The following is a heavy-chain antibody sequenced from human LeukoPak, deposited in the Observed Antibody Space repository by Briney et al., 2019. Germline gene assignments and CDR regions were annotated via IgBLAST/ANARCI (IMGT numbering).Heavy chain of an antibody. Sequence: GGSLRLSCAASGFTFSSYSMNWVRQAPGKGLESVSSISSSSSYIYYADSVKGRFTISRDNAKNSLYLQMNSLRAEDTAVYYCARGVHIVATPVDYWGQGTLVTVSS. CDR2: ISSSSSYI. V-gene: IGHV3-21*01. D-gene: IGHD5-12*01. CDR1: GFTFSSYS. CDR3: ARGVHIVATPVDY. J-gene: IGHJ4*02.